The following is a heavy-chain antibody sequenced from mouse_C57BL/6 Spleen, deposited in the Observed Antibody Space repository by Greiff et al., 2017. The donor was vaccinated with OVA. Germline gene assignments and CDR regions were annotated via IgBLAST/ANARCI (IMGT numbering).Heavy chain of an antibody. J-gene: IGHJ3*01. V-gene: IGHV14-4*01. D-gene: IGHD1-1*01. CDR1: GFNIKDDY. Sequence: VQLKESGAELVRPGASVKLSCTASGFNIKDDYMHWVKQRPEQGLEWIGWIDPENGDTEYASKFQGKATITADTSSNTAYLQLSSLTSEDTAVYYFTHYYGSSTWFAYWGQGTLVTVSA. CDR2: IDPENGDT. CDR3: THYYGSSTWFAY.